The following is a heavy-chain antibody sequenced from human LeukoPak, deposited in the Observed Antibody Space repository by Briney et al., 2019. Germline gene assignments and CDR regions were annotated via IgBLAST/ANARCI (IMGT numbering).Heavy chain of an antibody. J-gene: IGHJ6*03. CDR2: IIPILGTA. CDR1: GGTFSSYA. D-gene: IGHD3-10*01. CDR3: ARADYYGSGYPVINYMDV. V-gene: IGHV1-69*05. Sequence: ASVKVSCKASGGTFSSYAISLVRQAPGQGLEWMGGIIPILGTANYAQKFQGRVTITTDESTSTAYMELSSLRSEDTAVYYCARADYYGSGYPVINYMDVWGKGTTVTVSS.